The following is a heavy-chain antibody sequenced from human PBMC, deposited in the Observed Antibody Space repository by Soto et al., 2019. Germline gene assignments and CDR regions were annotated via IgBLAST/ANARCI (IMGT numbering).Heavy chain of an antibody. CDR3: AREYYDFWSGYYDGFDV. Sequence: GGSLRLSCAASAFTFSDYYMSWIRQAPGKGLEWVSYISSSGSTIYYADSVKGRFTISRDNAKNSLYLQMNSLRAEDTAVYYCAREYYDFWSGYYDGFDVWGQGTMVTVSS. D-gene: IGHD3-3*01. V-gene: IGHV3-11*01. CDR1: AFTFSDYY. J-gene: IGHJ3*01. CDR2: ISSSGSTI.